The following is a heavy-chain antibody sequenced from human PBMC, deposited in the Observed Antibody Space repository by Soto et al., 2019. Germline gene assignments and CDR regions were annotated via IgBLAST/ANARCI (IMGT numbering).Heavy chain of an antibody. J-gene: IGHJ5*02. CDR2: IYPGDSDT. CDR1: GYSFTSYW. CDR3: ARGEGRDWFDP. V-gene: IGHV5-51*01. Sequence: GASQKSSCQGSGYSFTSYWIGWVRQMHGKGLEWMGIIYPGDSDTRYSPSFQGQVTISADKSISTAYLQWSSLKASDTAMYYCARGEGRDWFDPWGQGTLVTVSS.